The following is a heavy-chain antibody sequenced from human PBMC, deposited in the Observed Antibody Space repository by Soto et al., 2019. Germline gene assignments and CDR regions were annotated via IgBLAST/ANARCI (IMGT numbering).Heavy chain of an antibody. CDR1: GGTFSSYA. Sequence: SVKVSCKASGGTFSSYAISWVRQAPGQGLEWMGGIIPIFGTANYAQKFQGRVTITADESTSTAYMELSSLRSEDTAVYYCARDLGNYYDSSGYFDYWGQGTLVTVS. V-gene: IGHV1-69*13. CDR3: ARDLGNYYDSSGYFDY. CDR2: IIPIFGTA. J-gene: IGHJ4*02. D-gene: IGHD3-22*01.